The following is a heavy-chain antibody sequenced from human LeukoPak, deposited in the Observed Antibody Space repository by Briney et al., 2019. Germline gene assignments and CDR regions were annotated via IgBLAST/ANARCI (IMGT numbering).Heavy chain of an antibody. CDR3: ARINYGDYGSYCGMDV. D-gene: IGHD4-17*01. J-gene: IGHJ6*04. CDR2: IYYGGST. V-gene: IGHV4-59*01. CDR1: GGAISSYS. Sequence: PSETLSLTCTVSGGAISSYSWSWVRQPPAKGLQWIADIYYGGSTKYNPSLKSRVTISVDRAKNQFSLKLNSVTAADTAMYYCARINYGDYGSYCGMDVWGKGTTVTVSS.